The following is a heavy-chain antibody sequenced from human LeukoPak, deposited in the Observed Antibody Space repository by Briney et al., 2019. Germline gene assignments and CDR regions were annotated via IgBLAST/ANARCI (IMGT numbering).Heavy chain of an antibody. V-gene: IGHV1-18*01. CDR3: ARDRSPGSDIYYGMDF. Sequence: ASVKLSCNASGYTFTSYGISGVRQAPRKGLEWMGGISAHNGNTNYAQKLQGRVTMTKDTSMSTAYMELRSLRSDDTAVYCCARDRSPGSDIYYGMDFWGQGTTVTVSS. CDR2: ISAHNGNT. CDR1: GYTFTSYG. J-gene: IGHJ6*02. D-gene: IGHD1-26*01.